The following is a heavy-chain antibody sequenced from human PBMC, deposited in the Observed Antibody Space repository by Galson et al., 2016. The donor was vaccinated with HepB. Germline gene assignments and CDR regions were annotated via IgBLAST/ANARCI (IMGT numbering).Heavy chain of an antibody. Sequence: TLSLTCTVSGGSISSGGYYWNWIRQHPGKGLEWIGYIYYSGSTYYNPSLKSRFTMSVDTSKNQFSLKLSSVTAADTAMYYCARGYYYGSDSSGWYFDLWGRGTLVTVSS. CDR3: ARGYYYGSDSSGWYFDL. V-gene: IGHV4-31*03. CDR2: IYYSGST. J-gene: IGHJ2*01. D-gene: IGHD3-10*01. CDR1: GGSISSGGYY.